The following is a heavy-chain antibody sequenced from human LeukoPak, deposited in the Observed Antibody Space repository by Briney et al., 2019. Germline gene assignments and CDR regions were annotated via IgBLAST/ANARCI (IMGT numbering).Heavy chain of an antibody. D-gene: IGHD3-16*01. Sequence: GGSLSLSCAASGFTFSSYNMNWVRQAPGKGLEWVANIKQDGSEKYYVDSVKGRFTISRDNAKNSLYLQMNSLRAEDTALYYCARDYVWGTSETDYWGQGTLVTVSS. CDR3: ARDYVWGTSETDY. V-gene: IGHV3-7*01. CDR2: IKQDGSEK. J-gene: IGHJ4*02. CDR1: GFTFSSYN.